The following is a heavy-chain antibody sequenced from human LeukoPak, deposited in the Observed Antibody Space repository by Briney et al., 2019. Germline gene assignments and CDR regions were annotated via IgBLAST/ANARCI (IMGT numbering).Heavy chain of an antibody. J-gene: IGHJ4*02. CDR3: ASSSLNHLLGFDY. CDR2: IYYSGST. CDR1: GGSISSYY. Sequence: ETLSLTCTVSGGSISSYYWSWIRQAPGKGLEWIGYIYYSGSTNYNPSLKSRVTISVDTSKNQFSLKLSSVTAADTAVYYCASSSLNHLLGFDYWGQGTLVTVSS. D-gene: IGHD1-14*01. V-gene: IGHV4-59*01.